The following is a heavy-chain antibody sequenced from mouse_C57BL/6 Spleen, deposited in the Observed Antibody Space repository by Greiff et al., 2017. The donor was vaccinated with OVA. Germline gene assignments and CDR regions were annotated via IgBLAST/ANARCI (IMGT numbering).Heavy chain of an antibody. Sequence: QVQLQQSGPELVKPGASVKISCKASGYAFSSSWMNWVKQRPGKGLEWIGRIYPGDGDTNYNGKFKGKATLTADKSSSTAYMQLSSLTSEDSAVYFCAYYSPFAYWGQGTLVTVSA. CDR3: AYYSPFAY. D-gene: IGHD2-12*01. V-gene: IGHV1-82*01. CDR1: GYAFSSSW. CDR2: IYPGDGDT. J-gene: IGHJ3*01.